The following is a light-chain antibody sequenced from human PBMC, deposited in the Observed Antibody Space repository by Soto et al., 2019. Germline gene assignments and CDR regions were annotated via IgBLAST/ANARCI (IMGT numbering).Light chain of an antibody. CDR3: QQYDTSPVT. J-gene: IGKJ1*01. CDR1: QNVNSKN. V-gene: IGKV3-20*01. Sequence: EIVLTQSPGTLSLSPGERATLSCRASQNVNSKNLTWYQQKPGQAPSLLITDASKKANGIPNKFSGSGSGTDFTLTISRLEPEDFAVYYCQQYDTSPVTFGQGTKVDI. CDR2: DAS.